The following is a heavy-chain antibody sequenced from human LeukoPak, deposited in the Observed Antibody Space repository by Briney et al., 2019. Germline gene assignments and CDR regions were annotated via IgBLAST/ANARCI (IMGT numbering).Heavy chain of an antibody. CDR2: IYYSGST. V-gene: IGHV4-59*01. CDR1: GGSISSYY. Sequence: SETLSLTCTVSGGSISSYYWSWIRQPPGKGLEWIGYIYYSGSTNYNPSLKSRVTISVDASKNQFSLKLSSVTAADTAVYYCARVSPLLGYCSGGSCSGAFDIWGQGTMVTVSS. CDR3: ARVSPLLGYCSGGSCSGAFDI. J-gene: IGHJ3*02. D-gene: IGHD2-15*01.